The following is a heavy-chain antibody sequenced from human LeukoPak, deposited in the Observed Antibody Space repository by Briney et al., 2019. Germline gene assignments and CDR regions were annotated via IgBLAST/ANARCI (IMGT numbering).Heavy chain of an antibody. CDR3: ARARMRDWNSIFGYFDY. J-gene: IGHJ4*02. V-gene: IGHV1-18*01. CDR1: GYTFTSYG. D-gene: IGHD1-7*01. CDR2: ISAYNGNT. Sequence: ASVKVSCKASGYTFTSYGISWVRQAPGQGLEWMGWISAYNGNTNYAQKLQGRVTMTTDTSQSTAYMELRSLRSDDTAVYYCARARMRDWNSIFGYFDYWGQGTLVTVSS.